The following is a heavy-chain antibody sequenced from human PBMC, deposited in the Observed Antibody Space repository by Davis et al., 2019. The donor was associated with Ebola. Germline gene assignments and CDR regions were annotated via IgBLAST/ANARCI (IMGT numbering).Heavy chain of an antibody. J-gene: IGHJ5*02. D-gene: IGHD6-13*01. Sequence: MPSETLSLTCTVSGGSISTYSWSWIRQPPGKGLEWIGYIYYSGSTNYNPSLKSRVTMSVDTSKNQFSLKLSSVTAADTAMYYCARRGTSSWYAGWFDPWGQGTLVTVSS. CDR1: GGSISTYS. CDR3: ARRGTSSWYAGWFDP. CDR2: IYYSGST. V-gene: IGHV4-59*08.